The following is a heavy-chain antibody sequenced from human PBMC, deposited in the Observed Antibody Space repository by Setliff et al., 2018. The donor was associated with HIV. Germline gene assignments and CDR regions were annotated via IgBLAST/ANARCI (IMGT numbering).Heavy chain of an antibody. CDR1: GGSTTSYY. CDR3: ARFNALLGSSTYYDY. V-gene: IGHV4-59*01. D-gene: IGHD3-22*01. Sequence: PSETLSLTCSFSGGSTTSYYWSWIRQPPGKGLEWIGYIYYSGSTNYNPSLKSRVTISLDTSKKQFSLKLSSVTAADTAIYYCARFNALLGSSTYYDYWGPGLLVTVSS. J-gene: IGHJ4*02. CDR2: IYYSGST.